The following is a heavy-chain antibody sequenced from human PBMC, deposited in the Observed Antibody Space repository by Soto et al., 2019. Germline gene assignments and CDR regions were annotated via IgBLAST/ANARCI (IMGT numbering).Heavy chain of an antibody. J-gene: IGHJ3*02. CDR2: ISGSGGST. Sequence: GESLKISCAASGFTFSSYAMSWVRHAPGKGLEWVSAISGSGGSTYYADSVKGRFTISRDNSKNTPYLQMNGLRAEDTAVYYCAKDRGSLLDSHAFDIRGQGTMVTDSS. CDR3: AKDRGSLLDSHAFDI. D-gene: IGHD3-10*01. CDR1: GFTFSSYA. V-gene: IGHV3-23*01.